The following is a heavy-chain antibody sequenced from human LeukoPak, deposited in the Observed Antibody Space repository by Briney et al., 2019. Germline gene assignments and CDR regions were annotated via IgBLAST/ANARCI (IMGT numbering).Heavy chain of an antibody. CDR1: GGSISSSSYY. Sequence: KPSETLSLTCTVSGGSISSSSYYWGWIRQPPGKGLEWIGYIYYSGRTYYNPSLKSRVTISVDTSKNQFSLKLSSVTAADTAVYYCARDPRSYDILTGYYIGWWYFDLWGRGTLVTVSS. CDR2: IYYSGRT. V-gene: IGHV4-39*07. D-gene: IGHD3-9*01. CDR3: ARDPRSYDILTGYYIGWWYFDL. J-gene: IGHJ2*01.